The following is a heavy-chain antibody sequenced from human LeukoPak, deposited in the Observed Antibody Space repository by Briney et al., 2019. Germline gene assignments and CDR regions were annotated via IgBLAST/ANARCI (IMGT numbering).Heavy chain of an antibody. V-gene: IGHV1-69*02. Sequence: SVKVSCKASGGTFSSYTISWVRQAPGQGLEWMGRIIPILGIANYAQKFQGRVTITADKSTSTAYMELSSLRSEDTAVYYCARLAVVVPAAIWESGWFDPWGQGTLVTISS. D-gene: IGHD2-2*02. CDR1: GGTFSSYT. CDR2: IIPILGIA. CDR3: ARLAVVVPAAIWESGWFDP. J-gene: IGHJ5*02.